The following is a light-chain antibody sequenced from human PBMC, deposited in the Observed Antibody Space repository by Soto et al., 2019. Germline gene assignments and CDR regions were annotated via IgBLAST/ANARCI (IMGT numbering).Light chain of an antibody. V-gene: IGKV3-11*01. Sequence: EVILTQSPATLSLSPGERATLSCQTSQSVDIYLAWYQQKPGQAPRLLIYDASNRATGIPARFSGSGSGTDFTLTISSLEPEDFAVYYCQQRKIWPPLTFGGGTTVEIK. J-gene: IGKJ4*01. CDR2: DAS. CDR1: QSVDIY. CDR3: QQRKIWPPLT.